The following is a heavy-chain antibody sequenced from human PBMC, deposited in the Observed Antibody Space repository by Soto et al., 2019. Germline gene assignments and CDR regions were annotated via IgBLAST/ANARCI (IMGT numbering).Heavy chain of an antibody. CDR1: GGSISSGDYY. V-gene: IGHV4-30-4*01. CDR3: ASNEAYYYGSGSFDY. J-gene: IGHJ4*02. Sequence: QVQLQESGPGLVKPSQTLSLTCTVSGGSISSGDYYWSWIRQPPGKGLEWIGYIYYSGSTYYNPSLQSRVTISVDTSKNQFSLKLSSVTAADTAVYYCASNEAYYYGSGSFDYWGQGTLVTVSS. CDR2: IYYSGST. D-gene: IGHD3-10*01.